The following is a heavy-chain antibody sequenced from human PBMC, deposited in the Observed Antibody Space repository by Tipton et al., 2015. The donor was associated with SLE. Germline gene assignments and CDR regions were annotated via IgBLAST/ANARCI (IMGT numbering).Heavy chain of an antibody. CDR1: GFTFSNYA. V-gene: IGHV3-23*01. CDR3: AKGLNADFWSGSGMDV. D-gene: IGHD3-3*01. J-gene: IGHJ6*02. Sequence: GSLRLSCTASGFTFSNYAMTWVRQAPGKGLEWVSAIRGGGDSTYYADSVKGRFTISRDNSENILFLQLNTLRVDDTAVYYCAKGLNADFWSGSGMDVWGQGTTVTVS. CDR2: IRGGGDST.